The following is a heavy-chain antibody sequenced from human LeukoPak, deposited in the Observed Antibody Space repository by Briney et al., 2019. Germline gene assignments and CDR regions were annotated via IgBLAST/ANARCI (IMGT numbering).Heavy chain of an antibody. J-gene: IGHJ3*02. CDR2: INHSGST. CDR1: DGSFSGYY. Sequence: SETLSLTCAVYDGSFSGYYWSWIRQPPGKGLEWIGEINHSGSTNYNPSLKSRVTISVDTSKNQFSLKLSSVTAADTAVYYCARGLEDCSSTSCYGGAFDIWGQGTMVTVSS. CDR3: ARGLEDCSSTSCYGGAFDI. V-gene: IGHV4-34*01. D-gene: IGHD2-2*01.